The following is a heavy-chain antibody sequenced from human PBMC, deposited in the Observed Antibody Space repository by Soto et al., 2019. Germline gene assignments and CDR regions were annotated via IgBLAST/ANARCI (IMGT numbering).Heavy chain of an antibody. CDR2: INHSGST. Sequence: QVQLQQWGAGLLKPSETLSLTCAVYGGSFSGYYWSWIRQPPGKGLEWIGEINHSGSTNYNPSLKSRVTISVDTSKNQFSLKLSSVTAADTAVYHCARLNSNTGAFDIWGQGTMVTVSS. D-gene: IGHD6-13*01. CDR1: GGSFSGYY. J-gene: IGHJ3*02. CDR3: ARLNSNTGAFDI. V-gene: IGHV4-34*01.